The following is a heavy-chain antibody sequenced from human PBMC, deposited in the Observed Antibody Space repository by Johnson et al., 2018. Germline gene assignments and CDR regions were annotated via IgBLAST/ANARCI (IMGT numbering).Heavy chain of an antibody. Sequence: QVQLVESGGGVVQXGTSLTLSCFTSGVTVTSYTWHWVRQAPGKGLEWVAVIWYDGSQTVYGDSVKGRSTISRDNSNVDLQRNSLRAEDTAVYFWARDRPSSLPNDALDLWGLGTMVTVSS. CDR1: GVTVTSYT. CDR2: IWYDGSQT. J-gene: IGHJ3*01. V-gene: IGHV3-33*01. CDR3: ARDRPSSLPNDALDL. D-gene: IGHD6-19*01.